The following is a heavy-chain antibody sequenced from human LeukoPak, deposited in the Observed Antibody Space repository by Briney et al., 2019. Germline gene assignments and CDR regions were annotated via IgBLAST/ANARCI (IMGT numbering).Heavy chain of an antibody. CDR3: ARVFRSWGLVGALDY. Sequence: GRSLRLSCAASGFTFSSYAMHWVRQAPGKGLEWGAVISYDGSNKYYADSVKGRFTISRDNSKHKLYLQMNSLRAEDTAVYYCARVFRSWGLVGALDYWGQGTLVTVSS. CDR2: ISYDGSNK. V-gene: IGHV3-30*04. D-gene: IGHD1-26*01. J-gene: IGHJ4*02. CDR1: GFTFSSYA.